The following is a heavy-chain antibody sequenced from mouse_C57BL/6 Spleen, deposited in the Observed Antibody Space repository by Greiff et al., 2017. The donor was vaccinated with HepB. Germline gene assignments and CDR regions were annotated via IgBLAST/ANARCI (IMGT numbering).Heavy chain of an antibody. D-gene: IGHD1-1*01. CDR2: ISDGGSYT. CDR3: ARDEGDYGRAY. J-gene: IGHJ3*01. Sequence: EVHLVESGGGLVKPGGSLKLSCAASGFTFSSYAMSWVRQTPEKRLEWVATISDGGSYTYYPDNVKGRFTISRDNAKNNLYLQMSHLKSEDTAMYYCARDEGDYGRAYWGQGTLVTVSA. V-gene: IGHV5-4*01. CDR1: GFTFSSYA.